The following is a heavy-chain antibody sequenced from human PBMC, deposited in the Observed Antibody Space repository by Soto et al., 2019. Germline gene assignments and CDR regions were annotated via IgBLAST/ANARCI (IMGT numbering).Heavy chain of an antibody. CDR2: IKQDGSEK. CDR3: ARFYYDSSGYLPSPYYYYYGMDV. CDR1: GFTLSSYS. Sequence: GGSLRLSCAASGFTLSSYSMRWVRQAPGKGLEWVANIKQDGSEKYYVDSVKGRFTISRDNAKNSLYLQVNSLRAEDTAVYYCARFYYDSSGYLPSPYYYYYGMDVWGQGTTVTVSS. D-gene: IGHD3-22*01. V-gene: IGHV3-7*01. J-gene: IGHJ6*02.